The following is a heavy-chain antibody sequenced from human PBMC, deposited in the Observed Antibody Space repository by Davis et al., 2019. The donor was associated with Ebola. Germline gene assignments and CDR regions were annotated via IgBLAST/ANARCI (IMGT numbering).Heavy chain of an antibody. CDR1: GFTFGDYA. Sequence: GESLKISCTTSGFTFGDYAMTWVRQAPGKGLEWVSYISSSSSTIYYADSVKGRFTISRDNAKNSLYLQMNSLRDEDTAMYYCARIQRQTHIWNDPWGQGTLVTVSS. CDR3: ARIQRQTHIWNDP. CDR2: ISSSSSTI. J-gene: IGHJ5*02. V-gene: IGHV3-48*02. D-gene: IGHD1-1*01.